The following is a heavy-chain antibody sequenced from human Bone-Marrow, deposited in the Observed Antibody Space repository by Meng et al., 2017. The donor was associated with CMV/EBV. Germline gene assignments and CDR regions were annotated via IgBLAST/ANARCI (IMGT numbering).Heavy chain of an antibody. V-gene: IGHV3-21*01. J-gene: IGHJ6*02. CDR2: ISSSSSYI. CDR1: GFTFSSYS. D-gene: IGHD1-26*01. CDR3: ARDGTVGASRGVYYYYYGMDV. Sequence: GESLKISCAASGFTFSSYSMNWVRQAPGKRLEWVSSISSSSSYIYYADSVKGRFTISRDNAKNSLYLQMNSLRAEDTAVYYCARDGTVGASRGVYYYYYGMDVWGQGTTVTVSS.